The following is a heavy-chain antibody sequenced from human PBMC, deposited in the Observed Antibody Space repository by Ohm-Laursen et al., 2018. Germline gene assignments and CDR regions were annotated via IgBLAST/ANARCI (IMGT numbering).Heavy chain of an antibody. D-gene: IGHD3-3*01. Sequence: SLRLSCTAAGFTFSDVWMTWVRQAPGMGLEWVGHIKSKPDGGTTHCAAAVKGRFTISRDDSKNTLYLQMSSLQTDDTAVYYCTTLVLLGFWAVDYWGQGTLVTVSS. V-gene: IGHV3-15*01. CDR1: GFTFSDVW. J-gene: IGHJ4*02. CDR2: IKSKPDGGTT. CDR3: TTLVLLGFWAVDY.